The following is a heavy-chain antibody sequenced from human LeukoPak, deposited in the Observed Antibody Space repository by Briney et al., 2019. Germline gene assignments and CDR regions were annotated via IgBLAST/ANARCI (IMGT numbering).Heavy chain of an antibody. J-gene: IGHJ4*02. CDR1: GGSFSGYY. Sequence: SETLSLTCAVYGGSFSGYYWTWIRQPPGKGLEWIGEINHSGGTNYNPSLKSRVTISVDTSKNQFSLKLSSVTAADTAVYYCARGHPLFDYWGQGTLVTVSS. CDR2: INHSGGT. CDR3: ARGHPLFDY. V-gene: IGHV4-34*01.